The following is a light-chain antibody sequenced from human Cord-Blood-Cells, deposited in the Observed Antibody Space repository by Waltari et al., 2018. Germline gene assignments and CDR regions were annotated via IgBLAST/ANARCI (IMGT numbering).Light chain of an antibody. Sequence: SYVLTQPPSVSVAPGKTARITCGGNNIGRKSVHWYQQKPGQAPGLVIYYDSHRPSGIPERFSGSNSGNTATLTISRVEAGDEADYYCQVWDSSSDHVVFGGGTKLTVL. CDR2: YDS. J-gene: IGLJ2*01. V-gene: IGLV3-21*04. CDR1: NIGRKS. CDR3: QVWDSSSDHVV.